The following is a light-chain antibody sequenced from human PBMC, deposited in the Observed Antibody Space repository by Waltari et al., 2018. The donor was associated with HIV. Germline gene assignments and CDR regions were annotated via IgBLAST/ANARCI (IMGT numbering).Light chain of an antibody. CDR1: SRNL. V-gene: IGLV2-23*02. CDR2: EVS. J-gene: IGLJ2*01. CDR3: CSYVGVVNSFVL. Sequence: QSALTQPASVSGSPGQSITISCTGTSRNLVSWYQQHPGKAPKLIIYEVSKRPSGVSYRFSASKSGNTASLTISGRQAEDEADYHCCSYVGVVNSFVLFGGGTKLTVL.